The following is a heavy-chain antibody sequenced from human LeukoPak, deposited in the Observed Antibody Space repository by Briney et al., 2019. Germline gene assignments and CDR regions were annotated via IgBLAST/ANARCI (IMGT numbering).Heavy chain of an antibody. CDR3: ARPGIAAAVAKSWFDP. J-gene: IGHJ5*02. CDR1: GGSFRGYY. Sequence: PSETLSLTCAVYGGSFRGYYWSWIRQPPGKGLEWLGEINHSGSTNYNPSVKSRGTISVDTSKNQFSLKLSSVTAADTAVYYCARPGIAAAVAKSWFDPWGQGTLVTVSS. CDR2: INHSGST. V-gene: IGHV4-34*01. D-gene: IGHD6-13*01.